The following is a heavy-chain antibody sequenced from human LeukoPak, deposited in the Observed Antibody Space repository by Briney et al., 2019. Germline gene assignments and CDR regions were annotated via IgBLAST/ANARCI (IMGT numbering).Heavy chain of an antibody. CDR2: IYYSGST. CDR3: AREIVVVPAAIRGWFDP. J-gene: IGHJ5*02. Sequence: PSQTLSLTCTVSGGSISSGDYYWSWIRQPPGKGLEWIGYIYYSGSTYYNPSLKSRVTTSVDTSKNQFSLKLSSVTAADTAVYYCAREIVVVPAAIRGWFDPWGQGTLVTVSS. D-gene: IGHD2-2*02. V-gene: IGHV4-30-4*01. CDR1: GGSISSGDYY.